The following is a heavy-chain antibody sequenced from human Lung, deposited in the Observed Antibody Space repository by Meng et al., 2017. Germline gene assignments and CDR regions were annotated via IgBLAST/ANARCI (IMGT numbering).Heavy chain of an antibody. CDR1: GYTFIDYY. CDR2: INPNSGGA. V-gene: IGHV1-2*06. CDR3: ASEQQWLVQDFDS. D-gene: IGHD6-19*01. Sequence: QAQLVQSGAEVKKPGASVKVSCKASGYTFIDYYMHWVRQAPGQGLEWMGRINPNSGGADYAQKFQGRVTMTRDKSISTAYMELTRLRSDDTAVYYCASEQQWLVQDFDSWGQGTLVTVSS. J-gene: IGHJ4*02.